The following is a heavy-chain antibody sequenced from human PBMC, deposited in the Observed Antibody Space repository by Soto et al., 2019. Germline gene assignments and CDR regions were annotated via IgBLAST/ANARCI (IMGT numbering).Heavy chain of an antibody. J-gene: IGHJ5*02. V-gene: IGHV4-4*02. CDR1: GGSFSSTNW. CDR2: VYYTGKT. D-gene: IGHD2-15*01. Sequence: QVHLQESGPGLVKPSGTLSLTCAVSGGSFSSTNWWRWVRQPPGKGLEWIGEVYYTGKTNYNQSLKIRVTLSLDKSKHQFSLKLSSVTAADTSVYYCARDRDVVFDATPGGVNYFDPWGQGTLVTVSS. CDR3: ARDRDVVFDATPGGVNYFDP.